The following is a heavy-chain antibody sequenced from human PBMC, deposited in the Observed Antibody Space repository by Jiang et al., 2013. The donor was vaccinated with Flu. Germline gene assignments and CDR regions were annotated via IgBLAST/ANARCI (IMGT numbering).Heavy chain of an antibody. D-gene: IGHD5-18*01. CDR3: ARDRDTVMVHYFDS. Sequence: VQLLESGGGVVQPGRSLRLSCAASGFTFNSYAMHWVRQAPGKGLEWVAVISYDGSNKYYADSVKGRFTISRDNFKNTLYLQMNSLRAEDTAVYYCARDRDTVMVHYFDSWGQG. CDR2: ISYDGSNK. CDR1: GFTFNSYA. V-gene: IGHV3-30*16. J-gene: IGHJ4*02.